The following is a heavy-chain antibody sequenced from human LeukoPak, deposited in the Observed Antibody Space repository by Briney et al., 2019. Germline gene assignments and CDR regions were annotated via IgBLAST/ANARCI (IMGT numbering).Heavy chain of an antibody. CDR1: GASISSSSSY. J-gene: IGHJ4*02. V-gene: IGHV4-39*01. Sequence: SETLSLTCTVSGASISSSSSYWAWIRQPPGKGLEWIASINYSGSTYYNPSLKSRVTISVDTPKQQFSLKLSSVTAADAAVYYCARGRPAAGQYFFDYWGQGALVTVSA. CDR2: INYSGST. D-gene: IGHD6-13*01. CDR3: ARGRPAAGQYFFDY.